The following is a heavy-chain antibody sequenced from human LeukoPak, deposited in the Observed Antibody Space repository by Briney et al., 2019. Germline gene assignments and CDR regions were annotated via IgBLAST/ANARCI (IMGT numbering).Heavy chain of an antibody. D-gene: IGHD2-2*01. Sequence: SETLSLTCTVSGGSISSYYWSWIRQPAGKGLEWIGRIYTSGSTNYNPSLKSRVTISVDTSKNQFSLKLSSVTAADTAVYYCAREARYCSSTSCYSGGWFDPWGQGTLVTVSS. CDR2: IYTSGST. CDR1: GGSISSYY. J-gene: IGHJ5*02. CDR3: AREARYCSSTSCYSGGWFDP. V-gene: IGHV4-4*07.